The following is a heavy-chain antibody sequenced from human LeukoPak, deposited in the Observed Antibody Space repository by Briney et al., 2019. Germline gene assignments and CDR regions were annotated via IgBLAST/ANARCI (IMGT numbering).Heavy chain of an antibody. CDR1: GDSVSSKNGV. CDR2: PYYRSKWYD. D-gene: IGHD6-19*01. J-gene: IGHJ4*02. Sequence: SHTLSLTCAISGDSVSSKNGVWNWIRQSPSRGLEWLGRPYYRSKWYDDYADSVNGRITISPDTSKNQFSLHVYSVTPEDTALYYRGRDVGISGWYTFDDWGQGTLVTVSS. CDR3: GRDVGISGWYTFDD. V-gene: IGHV6-1*01.